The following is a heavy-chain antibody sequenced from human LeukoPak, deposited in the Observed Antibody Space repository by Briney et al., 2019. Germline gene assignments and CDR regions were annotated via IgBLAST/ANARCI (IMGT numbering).Heavy chain of an antibody. CDR1: GFTFDDYA. Sequence: GGSLRLSCGASGFTFDDYAMHWVRQAAGKGLEWVSGISWNSGSIGYADSVKGRFTISRDNSKSTLYLQMNSLRDDDTAVYYCAKKRVDDRPPLHWGQGTLVTVSS. CDR3: AKKRVDDRPPLH. V-gene: IGHV3-9*01. CDR2: ISWNSGSI. J-gene: IGHJ4*02. D-gene: IGHD6-25*01.